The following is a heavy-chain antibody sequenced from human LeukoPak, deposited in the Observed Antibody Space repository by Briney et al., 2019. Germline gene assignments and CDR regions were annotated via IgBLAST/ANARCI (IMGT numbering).Heavy chain of an antibody. Sequence: GGSLRLSCAASGFIFSNYNMNWVRQAPGKGLEWVSSITTSSSHIYYADSVQGRFTISRDNARNSLYLQMNSLRAEDTAVYYCATDNRVYGSGSYAFDIWGQGTMVTVSS. CDR1: GFIFSNYN. D-gene: IGHD3-10*01. CDR2: ITTSSSHI. V-gene: IGHV3-21*01. J-gene: IGHJ3*02. CDR3: ATDNRVYGSGSYAFDI.